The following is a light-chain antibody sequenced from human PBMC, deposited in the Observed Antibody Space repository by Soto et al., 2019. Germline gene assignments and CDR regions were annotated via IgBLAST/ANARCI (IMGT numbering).Light chain of an antibody. V-gene: IGLV2-18*02. Sequence: QSALTQPPSVSGSPGQSVAISCIGTSSDIGSYNRVSWYQQSPGTAPKLMIYDVSNRPSGVPDRFSGSKSGSSASLTISGLQAGDEADYYCSSFTTSNTCVFGTGTKVTVL. CDR1: SSDIGSYNR. J-gene: IGLJ1*01. CDR2: DVS. CDR3: SSFTTSNTCV.